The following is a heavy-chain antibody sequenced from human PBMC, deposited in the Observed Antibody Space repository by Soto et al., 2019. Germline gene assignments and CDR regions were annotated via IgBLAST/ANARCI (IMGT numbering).Heavy chain of an antibody. D-gene: IGHD6-19*01. CDR2: IIPILGIA. V-gene: IGHV1-69*02. Sequence: QVQLVQSGAEVKKPGSSVKVSCNASGGTFSSYTISWVRQAPGQGLEWMGRIIPILGIANYAQKFQGRVTITADKSTSTAYMELSSLRSEDTAVYYCASVSRSSGWYGHHNWFDPWGQGTLVTVSS. CDR3: ASVSRSSGWYGHHNWFDP. CDR1: GGTFSSYT. J-gene: IGHJ5*02.